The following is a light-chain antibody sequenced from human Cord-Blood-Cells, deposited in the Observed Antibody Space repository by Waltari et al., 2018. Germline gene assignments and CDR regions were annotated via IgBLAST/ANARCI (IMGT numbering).Light chain of an antibody. CDR1: SSDVGGYNY. V-gene: IGLV2-14*01. CDR2: DVR. J-gene: IGLJ1*01. Sequence: QSALTQPASVSGSPGQSITISCPGTSSDVGGYNYVSWYQQHPGKAPKLMIYDVRNRPSGVSNRFYGSKSGNTASLTISGLQAEDEADYYCSSYTSSSTYVFGTGTKVTVL. CDR3: SSYTSSSTYV.